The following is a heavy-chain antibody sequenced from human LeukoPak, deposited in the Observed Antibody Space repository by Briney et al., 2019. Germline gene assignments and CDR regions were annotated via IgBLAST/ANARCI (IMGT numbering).Heavy chain of an antibody. CDR1: GFTFSSYS. V-gene: IGHV3-21*01. CDR3: ARGYPPYYYDSSGDYYYMDV. J-gene: IGHJ6*03. Sequence: PGGSLRLSCAASGFTFSSYSMDWVRQAPGKGLEWVSSISSSSSYIYYADSVKGRFTISRDNAKNSVYLQMNSLRAEDTAVYYCARGYPPYYYDSSGDYYYMDVWGKGTTVTVSS. D-gene: IGHD3-22*01. CDR2: ISSSSSYI.